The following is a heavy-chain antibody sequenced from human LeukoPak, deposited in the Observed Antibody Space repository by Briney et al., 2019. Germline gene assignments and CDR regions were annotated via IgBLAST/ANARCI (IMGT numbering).Heavy chain of an antibody. CDR3: ARSDIVVVPAAGLGVGFDY. CDR1: GFTVSSNY. CDR2: IYSGGST. V-gene: IGHV3-66*02. J-gene: IGHJ4*02. Sequence: GGSLRLSCAASGFTVSSNYMSWVRQAPGKGLEWVSVIYSGGSTYYADSVKGRFTISRDNSENTLYLQMNSLRAEDTAVYYCARSDIVVVPAAGLGVGFDYWGQGTLVTVSS. D-gene: IGHD2-2*01.